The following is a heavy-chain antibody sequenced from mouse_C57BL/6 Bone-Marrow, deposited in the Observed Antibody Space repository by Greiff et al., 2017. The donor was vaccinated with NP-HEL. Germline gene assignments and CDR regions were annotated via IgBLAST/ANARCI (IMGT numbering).Heavy chain of an antibody. D-gene: IGHD2-5*01. V-gene: IGHV1-69*01. CDR3: ARYYSNSYYYAMDY. CDR1: GYTFTSYW. CDR2: IDPSDSYT. J-gene: IGHJ4*01. Sequence: QVQLQQPGAELVMPGASVKLSCKASGYTFTSYWMHWVKQRPGQGVEWIGEIDPSDSYTNYNQKFKGKSTLTVDKSSSTAYMQLSSLTSEDSAVYYCARYYSNSYYYAMDYWGQGTSVTVSS.